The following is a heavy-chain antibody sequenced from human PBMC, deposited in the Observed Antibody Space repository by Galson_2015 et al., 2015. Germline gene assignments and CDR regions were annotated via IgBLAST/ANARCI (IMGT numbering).Heavy chain of an antibody. CDR2: ISVGGGNT. CDR1: RFPRSSNA. D-gene: IGHD5-24*01. Sequence: SLRLSCAASRFPRSSNAMTWVRQAPGKGLEWVSAISVGGGNTYYADSVKGRFIISRDNSKSTLYLQMGSLRAEDTAVYYCAGGWLQFDQWGQGTLVTVSS. J-gene: IGHJ4*02. CDR3: AGGWLQFDQ. V-gene: IGHV3-23*01.